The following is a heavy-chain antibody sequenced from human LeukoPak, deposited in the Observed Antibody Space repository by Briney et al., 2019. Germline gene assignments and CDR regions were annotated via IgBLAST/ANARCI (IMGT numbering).Heavy chain of an antibody. CDR1: GGTFSSYA. J-gene: IGHJ5*02. Sequence: SVKVSCKASGGTFSSYAISWVRQAPGQGLEWMGGIIPIFGTANYAQKFQGRVTITADESTSTAYMELSSLRSEDTAVYYCARAVVAATPNNWFDPWGQGTLVTVSS. CDR3: ARAVVAATPNNWFDP. CDR2: IIPIFGTA. D-gene: IGHD2-15*01. V-gene: IGHV1-69*13.